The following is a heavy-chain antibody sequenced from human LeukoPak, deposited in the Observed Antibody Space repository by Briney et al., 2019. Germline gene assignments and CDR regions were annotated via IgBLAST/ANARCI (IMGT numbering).Heavy chain of an antibody. CDR1: GYSFTSYW. D-gene: IGHD3-22*01. J-gene: IGHJ3*02. CDR3: ARSVVPRGDAFDI. CDR2: IYPGDSDT. Sequence: GESLKISCKGSGYSFTSYWIGWVRQMPGKDLEWMGIIYPGDSDTRYSPSFQGQVTISADKSISTAYLQWSSLKASDTVMYYCARSVVPRGDAFDIWGQGTMVTVSS. V-gene: IGHV5-51*01.